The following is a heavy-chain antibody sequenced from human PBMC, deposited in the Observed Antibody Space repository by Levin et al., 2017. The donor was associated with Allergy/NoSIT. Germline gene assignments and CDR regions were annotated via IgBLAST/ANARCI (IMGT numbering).Heavy chain of an antibody. CDR3: ARSRLRIAAMGAFDI. J-gene: IGHJ3*02. V-gene: IGHV3-33*01. CDR1: GFTFSSYG. CDR2: IWYDGSNK. D-gene: IGHD6-25*01. Sequence: GGSLRLSCAASGFTFSSYGMHWVRQAPGKGLEWVAVIWYDGSNKYYADSVKGRFTISRDNSKNTLYLQMNSLRAEDTAVYYCARSRLRIAAMGAFDIWGQGTMVTVSS.